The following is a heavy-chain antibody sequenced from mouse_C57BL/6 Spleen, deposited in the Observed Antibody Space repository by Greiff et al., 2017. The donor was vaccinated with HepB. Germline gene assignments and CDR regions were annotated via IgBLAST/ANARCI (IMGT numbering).Heavy chain of an antibody. CDR3: ARSDYGSVDD. V-gene: IGHV1-50*01. Sequence: VQLQQSGAELVKPGASVKLSCKASGYTFTSYWMQWVKQRPGQGLEWIGEIDPSDSYTNYNQKFKGKATLTVDTSSSTAYLQLSSLTSEDSAVYDGARSDYGSVDDGGQGTSVTVAA. CDR1: GYTFTSYW. D-gene: IGHD1-1*01. CDR2: IDPSDSYT. J-gene: IGHJ4*01.